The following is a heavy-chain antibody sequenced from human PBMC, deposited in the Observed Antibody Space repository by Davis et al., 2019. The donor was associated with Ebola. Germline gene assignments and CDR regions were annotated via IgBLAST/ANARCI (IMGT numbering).Heavy chain of an antibody. CDR2: INHRGFT. Sequence: SQTLSLTCGVYGGSLSDYYWSWIRQPPGGGLEWIGEINHRGFTNYNPSLKSRLTISVDAAKNQFSLNLRSVTAAYTSVYFCARGQYTISSTYFLHWGQGTLVVVSS. V-gene: IGHV4-34*01. D-gene: IGHD6-6*01. CDR1: GGSLSDYY. J-gene: IGHJ1*01. CDR3: ARGQYTISSTYFLH.